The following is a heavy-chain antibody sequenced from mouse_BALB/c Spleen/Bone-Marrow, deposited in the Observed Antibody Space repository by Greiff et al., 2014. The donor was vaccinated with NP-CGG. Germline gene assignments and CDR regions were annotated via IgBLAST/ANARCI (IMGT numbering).Heavy chain of an antibody. CDR2: IRNKANGYTT. CDR3: ARDSDWFAY. J-gene: IGHJ3*01. Sequence: EVMLVESGGGLVQPGGSLRLSCATSGFTFTDNYMTWVRQPPGKALEWLGFIRNKANGYTTEYSASVKVRSTISRDNSQSILDRQMNTLRAKDSAAYYCARDSDWFAYWGQGTLVTVSA. CDR1: GFTFTDNY. V-gene: IGHV7-3*02.